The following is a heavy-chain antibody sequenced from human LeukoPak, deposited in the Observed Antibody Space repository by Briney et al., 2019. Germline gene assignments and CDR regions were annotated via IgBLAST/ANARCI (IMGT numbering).Heavy chain of an antibody. CDR3: ARRVASGYYCDY. J-gene: IGHJ4*02. Sequence: SETLSLTCAVYGGSFSGYYWSWIRQPPGKGLEWIGEINHSGSTNYNPSLKSRVTISVDTSKNQFSLKLSSVTAADTAVYYCARRVASGYYCDYWGQGTLVTVSS. D-gene: IGHD3-22*01. CDR2: INHSGST. CDR1: GGSFSGYY. V-gene: IGHV4-34*01.